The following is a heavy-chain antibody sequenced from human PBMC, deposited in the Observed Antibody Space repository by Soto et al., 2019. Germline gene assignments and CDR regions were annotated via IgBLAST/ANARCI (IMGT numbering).Heavy chain of an antibody. J-gene: IGHJ5*02. D-gene: IGHD4-17*01. CDR3: ARDTVLTGMFDL. CDR2: AYYTGTT. V-gene: IGHV4-59*01. Sequence: SETLSLTCTVSGGSIGSYHWSWVRQPTGKGLEWIASAYYTGTTNYNPSLGSRVTISIDAPENQISLKLTSVTAADTAFYYCARDTVLTGMFDLWGQGTLVTVSS. CDR1: GGSIGSYH.